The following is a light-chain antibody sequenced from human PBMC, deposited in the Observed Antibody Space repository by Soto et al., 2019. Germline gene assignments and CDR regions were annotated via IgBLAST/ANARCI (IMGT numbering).Light chain of an antibody. CDR2: AAS. V-gene: IGKV1-39*01. CDR3: QQSCSTPRT. CDR1: QSISSY. Sequence: DIQITQSPSSLSASVGDRLTITCRASQSISSYLNWYQQKPGKAPKLLIHAASSWQSGVPARFSGSGSGTDFTLTISSLQPEDFATYYCQQSCSTPRTFGQGTKVDI. J-gene: IGKJ1*01.